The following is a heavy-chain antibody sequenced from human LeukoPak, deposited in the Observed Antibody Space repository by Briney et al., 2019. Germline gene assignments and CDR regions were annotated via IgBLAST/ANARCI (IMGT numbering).Heavy chain of an antibody. J-gene: IGHJ1*01. Sequence: PGGSLRLSCAASGFTFSSYSMNWVRQAPGKGLEWVSSISSSSSYIYYADSVKGRFTISRDNAKNSLYLQMNSLRAEDTAVYYCARGETAYYYDSSDAWWHWGQGTLVTVSS. V-gene: IGHV3-21*01. CDR2: ISSSSSYI. D-gene: IGHD3-22*01. CDR1: GFTFSSYS. CDR3: ARGETAYYYDSSDAWWH.